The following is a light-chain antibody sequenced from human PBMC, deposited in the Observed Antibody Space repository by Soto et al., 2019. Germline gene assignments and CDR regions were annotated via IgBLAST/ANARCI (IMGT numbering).Light chain of an antibody. V-gene: IGLV2-23*01. CDR2: EGT. CDR1: SRDMGSYSL. J-gene: IGLJ2*01. CDR3: CSFARSSTSL. Sequence: QSALTQPASVSGSPGQSITISCTGTSRDMGSYSLVSWYQQHPGKAPKLIIYEGTKRPSGVSNRFSGSKSGNTASLTISGRQAEDEATYHCCSFARSSTSLFGGGTKLTVL.